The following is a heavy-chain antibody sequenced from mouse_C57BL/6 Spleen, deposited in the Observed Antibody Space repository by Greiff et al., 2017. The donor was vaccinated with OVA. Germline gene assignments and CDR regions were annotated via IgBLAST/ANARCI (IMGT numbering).Heavy chain of an antibody. J-gene: IGHJ1*03. V-gene: IGHV5-12*01. CDR1: GFTFSDYY. CDR3: ARTNWYFDV. CDR2: ISNGGGST. Sequence: EVQVVESGGGLVQPGGSLKLSCAASGFTFSDYYMYWVRQTPEKRLEWVAYISNGGGSTYYPDTVKGRFTISRDNAKNTLYLQMSRLKSEDTAMYYCARTNWYFDVWGTGTTVTVSS.